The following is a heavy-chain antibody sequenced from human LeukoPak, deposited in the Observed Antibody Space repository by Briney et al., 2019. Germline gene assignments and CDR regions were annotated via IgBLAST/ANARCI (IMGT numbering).Heavy chain of an antibody. Sequence: SETLSLTCTVSGGSISSYYWSWIRQPAGKGLEWIGRIYTSGSTNYNPSLKSRVTMSVDTSKNQFSLKLSSVTAADTAVYYCARSQINTVVTPKGGFDYWGQGTLVTVSS. CDR1: GGSISSYY. CDR3: ARSQINTVVTPKGGFDY. D-gene: IGHD4-23*01. J-gene: IGHJ4*02. V-gene: IGHV4-4*07. CDR2: IYTSGST.